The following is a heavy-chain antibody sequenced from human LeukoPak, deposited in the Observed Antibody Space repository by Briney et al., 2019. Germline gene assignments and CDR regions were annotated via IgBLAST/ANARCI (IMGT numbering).Heavy chain of an antibody. V-gene: IGHV3-23*01. Sequence: GGSLRLSCAASGFPFTTFEMNWVRQAPGKGLEWVAVTGGSDDNTHYADSVKGRFTISRDNSANRLFLQMHSLRPDDSARYYCTRDLMTGFSSGWYFAYWGQGTLVTVSS. D-gene: IGHD6-19*01. CDR2: TGGSDDNT. CDR3: TRDLMTGFSSGWYFAY. J-gene: IGHJ4*02. CDR1: GFPFTTFE.